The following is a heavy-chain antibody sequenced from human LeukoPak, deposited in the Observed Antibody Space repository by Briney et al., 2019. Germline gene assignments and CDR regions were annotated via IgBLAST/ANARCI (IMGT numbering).Heavy chain of an antibody. Sequence: GGSLRLSCEVSGFTFSGYWMQWVRQTPGEGLVWVSRIDNDGSDTNYADSVKGRFTISRDNAKNTLYLQMNSLRAEDTAVYYCAREGTDSSGYYLDAFDIWGQGTMVTVSS. V-gene: IGHV3-74*01. D-gene: IGHD3-22*01. CDR2: IDNDGSDT. J-gene: IGHJ3*02. CDR1: GFTFSGYW. CDR3: AREGTDSSGYYLDAFDI.